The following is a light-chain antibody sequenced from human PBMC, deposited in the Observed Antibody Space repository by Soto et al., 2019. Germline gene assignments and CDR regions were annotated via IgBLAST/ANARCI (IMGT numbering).Light chain of an antibody. CDR1: HSIGTW. CDR2: DAS. J-gene: IGKJ2*01. Sequence: DIQMTQSPSALSASLGDRVTINCRASHSIGTWLAWYQQRPGKAPKLLIYDASSLGCGVPSRFSGGGSATEFTVTISSLQPDDVGTYYCHQYKSYTPYTIGQGTKVEIK. CDR3: HQYKSYTPYT. V-gene: IGKV1-5*01.